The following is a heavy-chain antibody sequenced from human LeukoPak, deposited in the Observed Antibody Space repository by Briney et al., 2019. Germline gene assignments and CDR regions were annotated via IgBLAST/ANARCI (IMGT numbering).Heavy chain of an antibody. Sequence: PSETLSLTCTVSGGSNSSYYWSWIRQPPGKGLEWIGYIYYSGSTNYNPSLKSRVTISVDTSKNQFSLKLSSVTAADTAVYYCARERNYDFWSGYYTGAFDIWGQGTMVTVSS. CDR1: GGSNSSYY. D-gene: IGHD3-3*01. V-gene: IGHV4-59*01. CDR3: ARERNYDFWSGYYTGAFDI. CDR2: IYYSGST. J-gene: IGHJ3*02.